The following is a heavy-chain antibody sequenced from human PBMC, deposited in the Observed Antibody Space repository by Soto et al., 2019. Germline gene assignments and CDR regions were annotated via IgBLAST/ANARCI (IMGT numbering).Heavy chain of an antibody. V-gene: IGHV3-30*18. D-gene: IGHD1-26*01. CDR3: AKDGSHYFDY. Sequence: QVQLVESGGGVVQPGRSLRLSCAASGFTFSHYAMHWVRQAPGKGLEWVALMSYDGGNEYYADSVKGRFTISRDNSKNTLYLQMNSLRAEDTAVYYCAKDGSHYFDYWGQGTLVTVSS. CDR2: MSYDGGNE. J-gene: IGHJ4*02. CDR1: GFTFSHYA.